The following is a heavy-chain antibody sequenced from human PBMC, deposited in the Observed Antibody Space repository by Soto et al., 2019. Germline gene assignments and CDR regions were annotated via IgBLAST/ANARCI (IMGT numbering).Heavy chain of an antibody. V-gene: IGHV5-51*01. J-gene: IGHJ4*02. D-gene: IGHD6-13*01. Sequence: PGESLKISCKGSGYSFTSYWIGWVRQMPGKGLEWMGIIYPGDSDTRYSPSFQGQVTISADKSISTAYLQWSSLKASDTAMYYCARRPLNWVAAAGYYYFDYWGQGTLVTVSS. CDR1: GYSFTSYW. CDR2: IYPGDSDT. CDR3: ARRPLNWVAAAGYYYFDY.